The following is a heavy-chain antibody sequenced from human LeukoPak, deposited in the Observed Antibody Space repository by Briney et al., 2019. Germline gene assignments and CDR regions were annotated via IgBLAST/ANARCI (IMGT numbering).Heavy chain of an antibody. D-gene: IGHD3-22*01. CDR1: GFTFDDYA. V-gene: IGHV3-9*01. CDR3: AKDPYYYDSSGYYTH. CDR2: ISWNSGSI. J-gene: IGHJ4*02. Sequence: GGSLRLSCAASGFTFDDYAMHWVRQAPGKGLEWVSGISWNSGSIGYADSAKGRFTISRDNAKNSLYLQMNSLRAEDTALYYCAKDPYYYDSSGYYTHWGQGTLVTVSS.